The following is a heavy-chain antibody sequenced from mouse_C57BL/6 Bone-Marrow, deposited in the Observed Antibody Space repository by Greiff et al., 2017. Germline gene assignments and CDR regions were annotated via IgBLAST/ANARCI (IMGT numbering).Heavy chain of an antibody. D-gene: IGHD1-2*01. J-gene: IGHJ2*01. Sequence: QVQLQQSGPELVKPGASVKISCKASGYTFTSYTMHWVKQRPGQGLEWIGYINPSSGYTEYNQKFKDKTTLTADKSSSTAYMQLSSLTSEDSAVYYCARNYGHSYWGQGTTLTVSS. CDR1: GYTFTSYT. CDR3: ARNYGHSY. V-gene: IGHV1-4*02. CDR2: INPSSGYT.